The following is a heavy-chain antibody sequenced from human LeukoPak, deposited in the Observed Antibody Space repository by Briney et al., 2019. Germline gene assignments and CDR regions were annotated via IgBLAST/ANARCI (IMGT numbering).Heavy chain of an antibody. CDR3: ARDFDYAESSWFDP. V-gene: IGHV3-11*01. J-gene: IGHJ5*02. D-gene: IGHD4-17*01. Sequence: PGGSLRLSCAASGFTFSDYYMSWIRQAPGKGLEWVSYISSSGSTIYYADSVKGRFTISRDNAKNSLYLQMNSLRAEDTAVYYCARDFDYAESSWFDPWGQGTLVSVSS. CDR2: ISSSGSTI. CDR1: GFTFSDYY.